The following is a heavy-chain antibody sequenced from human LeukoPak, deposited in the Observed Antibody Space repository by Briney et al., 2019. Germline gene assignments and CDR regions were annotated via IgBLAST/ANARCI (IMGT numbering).Heavy chain of an antibody. D-gene: IGHD3-9*01. CDR3: AKDEYDDILTGYYMDY. CDR1: GFTFSSYA. J-gene: IGHJ4*02. V-gene: IGHV3-23*01. Sequence: GGSLRLSCTASGFTFSSYAMSWLRQAPGKAREWVSAISGSGGSTYYADSVKGRFTISRDNSKNTLYLQTNGLRAEETDVYYCAKDEYDDILTGYYMDYWGQGTLVTVSS. CDR2: ISGSGGST.